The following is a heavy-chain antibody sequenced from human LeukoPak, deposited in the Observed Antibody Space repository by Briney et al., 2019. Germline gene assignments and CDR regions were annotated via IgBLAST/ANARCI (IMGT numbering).Heavy chain of an antibody. J-gene: IGHJ2*01. Sequence: GGSLRLSCAASGLSVSTNYMMWVRQAPGKGLECVSILYSSDSAYYADSVKGRFIISRDNSENTLYLQMNSLSAEDTAVYYCASLTGLYPWGRGTLVSVSS. CDR3: ASLTGLYP. V-gene: IGHV3-53*01. CDR1: GLSVSTNY. D-gene: IGHD3-9*01. CDR2: LYSSDSA.